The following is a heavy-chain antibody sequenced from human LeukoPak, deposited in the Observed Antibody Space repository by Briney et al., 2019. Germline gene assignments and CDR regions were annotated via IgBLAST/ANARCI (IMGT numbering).Heavy chain of an antibody. Sequence: SVTVSFKASGGTFSIYAISWVRQAPGQGLEWMGGIIPIFGTANYAQKFQGRVTITADESTSTAYMELSSLRSEDTAVYYCATTYGSGSYFLDYWGQGTLVTVSS. V-gene: IGHV1-69*13. D-gene: IGHD3-10*01. CDR1: GGTFSIYA. CDR2: IIPIFGTA. CDR3: ATTYGSGSYFLDY. J-gene: IGHJ4*02.